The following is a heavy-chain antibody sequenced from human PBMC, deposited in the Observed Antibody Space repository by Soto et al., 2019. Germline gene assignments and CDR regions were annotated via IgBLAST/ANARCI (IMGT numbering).Heavy chain of an antibody. D-gene: IGHD4-4*01. CDR3: ARHISTVAEAWFDP. CDR2: IYYSGST. V-gene: IGHV4-39*01. J-gene: IGHJ5*02. CDR1: GGSISSRGYY. Sequence: SETLSLTCAVAGGSISSRGYYWGWIRQPPGKGLEWIGSIYYSGSTYYNPSLKSRVTISVDTSKNQFSLKLNSVTAADMAVYYCARHISTVAEAWFDPWGQGTLVTVSS.